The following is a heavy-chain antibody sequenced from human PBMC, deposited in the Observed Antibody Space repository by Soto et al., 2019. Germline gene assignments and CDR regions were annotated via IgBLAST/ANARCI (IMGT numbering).Heavy chain of an antibody. D-gene: IGHD6-19*01. CDR3: ARSFGWYAIDY. Sequence: QVLLQESGPGLVQPSGTLSLSCAVSGGSISSSHFWGWVRQPPGKGLEWVGDISHSGSVNYNQSLKLRVTISIDKSKNQFSLKLNSVTAADTAVYYCARSFGWYAIDYWGQGTLVIVSS. V-gene: IGHV4-4*02. CDR2: ISHSGSV. J-gene: IGHJ4*02. CDR1: GGSISSSHF.